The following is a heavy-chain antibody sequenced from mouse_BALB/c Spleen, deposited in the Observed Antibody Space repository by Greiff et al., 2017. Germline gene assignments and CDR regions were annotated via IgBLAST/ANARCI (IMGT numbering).Heavy chain of an antibody. Sequence: VHVKQSGAELVRPGALVKLSCKASGFNIKDYYMHWVKQRPEQGLEWIGWIDPENGNTIYDPKFQGKASITADTSSNTAYLQLSSLTSEDTAVYYCARRGSSLWFAYWGQGTLVTVSA. CDR2: IDPENGNT. CDR1: GFNIKDYY. J-gene: IGHJ3*01. CDR3: ARRGSSLWFAY. D-gene: IGHD1-1*01. V-gene: IGHV14-1*02.